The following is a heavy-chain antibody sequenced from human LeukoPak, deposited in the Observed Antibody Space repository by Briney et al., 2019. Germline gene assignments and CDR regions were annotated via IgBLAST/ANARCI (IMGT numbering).Heavy chain of an antibody. D-gene: IGHD3-10*01. Sequence: GESLKISCKGSGYSFTSYWIGWVRQMPGKGREWMGIIYPGDSDTRYSPSFQGQVTISADKSISTAYLQWSSLKASDTAMYYCARLIAGYGSGSYYLDYWGQGTLVTVSS. J-gene: IGHJ4*02. V-gene: IGHV5-51*01. CDR3: ARLIAGYGSGSYYLDY. CDR1: GYSFTSYW. CDR2: IYPGDSDT.